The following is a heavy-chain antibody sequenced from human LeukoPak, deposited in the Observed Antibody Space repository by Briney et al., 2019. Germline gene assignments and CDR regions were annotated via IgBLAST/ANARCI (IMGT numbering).Heavy chain of an antibody. D-gene: IGHD4-17*01. V-gene: IGHV3-7*01. Sequence: GGSLRLSCAASGFRFSDSWMTWVRQSPGRGLEWVANMDPNGNTKNYLDSVKGRFTISRDNARNLVYLQLNSLRGEDTAVYYCARDPAYGAYDYWGQGILVTVSS. CDR3: ARDPAYGAYDY. CDR2: MDPNGNTK. CDR1: GFRFSDSW. J-gene: IGHJ4*02.